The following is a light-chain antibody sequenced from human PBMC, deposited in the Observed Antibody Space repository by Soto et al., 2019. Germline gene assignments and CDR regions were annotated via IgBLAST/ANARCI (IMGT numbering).Light chain of an antibody. CDR3: TSWTTSTTMI. CDR2: DVN. CDR1: SSDIGAYNF. Sequence: QSALTQPASVSGSPGQSITISCTGTSSDIGAYNFVSWYQQHPGKAPKLMLYDVNIRPSGVSNRFSGYKSGNTASLTISGLQAEDEADYYCTSWTTSTTMIFGAGTKLTVL. J-gene: IGLJ2*01. V-gene: IGLV2-14*03.